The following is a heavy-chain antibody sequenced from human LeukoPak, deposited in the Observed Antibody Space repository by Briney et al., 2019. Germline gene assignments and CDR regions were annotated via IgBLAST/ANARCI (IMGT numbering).Heavy chain of an antibody. J-gene: IGHJ6*02. V-gene: IGHV1-2*02. CDR2: INPNSGGT. CDR3: ARDPEEYCGGDCYGYGMDV. CDR1: GYTFTGYY. Sequence: ASVKVSCKASGYTFTGYYMHWVRQAPGQGLEWMGWINPNSGGTNYAQKFQGRVTMTRDTSISTAYMELSRLRSDDTAVYYCARDPEEYCGGDCYGYGMDVWGQETTVTVSS. D-gene: IGHD2-21*02.